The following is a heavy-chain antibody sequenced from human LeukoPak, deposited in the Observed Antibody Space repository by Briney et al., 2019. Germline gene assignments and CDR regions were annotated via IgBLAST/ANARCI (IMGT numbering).Heavy chain of an antibody. Sequence: GGSLRLSXAASGFTFSSYWMHWVRQAPGKGLVWVSRINSDGSSTSYADSVKGRFTISRDNAKNTLYLQMNSLRAEDTAVYYCARESYDFWSGYYPGYMDVWGKGTTVTVSS. V-gene: IGHV3-74*01. CDR2: INSDGSST. D-gene: IGHD3-3*01. CDR3: ARESYDFWSGYYPGYMDV. CDR1: GFTFSSYW. J-gene: IGHJ6*03.